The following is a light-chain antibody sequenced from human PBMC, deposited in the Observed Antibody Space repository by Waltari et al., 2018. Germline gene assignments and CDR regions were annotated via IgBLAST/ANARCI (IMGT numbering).Light chain of an antibody. CDR1: QSISSY. J-gene: IGKJ3*01. V-gene: IGKV1-39*01. Sequence: DIQMTQSPSSLSASVGDRVTITCRASQSISSYLNWYQQKPGKAPKLRIYAASSLQSGVPSRFSGSGSGTDFSLTISSLEPEDFATYYCHQSDSIPGFTFGPGTKVDIK. CDR3: HQSDSIPGFT. CDR2: AAS.